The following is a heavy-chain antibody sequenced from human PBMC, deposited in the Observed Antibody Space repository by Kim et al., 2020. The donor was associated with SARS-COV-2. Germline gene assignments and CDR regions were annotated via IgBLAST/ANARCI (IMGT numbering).Heavy chain of an antibody. CDR3: ARGVHLQLLLIGGFFDP. J-gene: IGHJ5*02. Sequence: GGSLRLSCTASGFTFSTYSMHWVRQAPGKGLEWVAIVSYDGSNKYYADSVKGRFTICRDNSKNTLYLQMNIVRPEDTAVYHCARGVHLQLLLIGGFFDP. CDR2: VSYDGSNK. D-gene: IGHD3-16*01. V-gene: IGHV3-30-3*01. CDR1: GFTFSTYS.